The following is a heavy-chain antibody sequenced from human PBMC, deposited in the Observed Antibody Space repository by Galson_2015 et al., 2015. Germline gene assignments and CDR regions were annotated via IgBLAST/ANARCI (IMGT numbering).Heavy chain of an antibody. Sequence: SLRLSCAASGFTFSSYGMHWVRQAPGKGLEWVAVISYDGSNKYYADSVKGRFTISRDNSKNTLYLQMNSLRAEDTAVYYCAKDPIAVAGGDAFDIWGQGTMVTVSS. CDR3: AKDPIAVAGGDAFDI. J-gene: IGHJ3*02. D-gene: IGHD6-19*01. CDR1: GFTFSSYG. V-gene: IGHV3-30*18. CDR2: ISYDGSNK.